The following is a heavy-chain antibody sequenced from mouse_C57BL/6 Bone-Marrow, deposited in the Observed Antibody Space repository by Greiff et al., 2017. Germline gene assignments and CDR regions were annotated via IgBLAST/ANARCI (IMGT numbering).Heavy chain of an antibody. CDR2: INPDSSTI. D-gene: IGHD2-3*01. CDR3: ARRGYDGYYGWYFDV. CDR1: GVDFSRYW. V-gene: IGHV4-1*01. Sequence: EADGVDFSRYWMSWVRRAPGKGLEWIGEINPDSSTINYAPSLKDKFIISRDNAKNTLYLQMSKVRSEDTALYYCARRGYDGYYGWYFDVWGTGTTVTVSS. J-gene: IGHJ1*03.